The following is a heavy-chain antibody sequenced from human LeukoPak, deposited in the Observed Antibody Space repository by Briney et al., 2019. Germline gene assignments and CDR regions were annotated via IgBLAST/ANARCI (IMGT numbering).Heavy chain of an antibody. Sequence: GGSLRLSCAASGFTFSSYGMHWVRQAPGKGLVWVAFIRYEGSNKYYADSGKGRFTISRDNSTNTLYLQMNSPRAEYTAVYYCAKDPRSVITIFGVSRFPFDYWGQRTLVTVSS. J-gene: IGHJ4*02. CDR1: GFTFSSYG. D-gene: IGHD3-3*01. CDR2: IRYEGSNK. CDR3: AKDPRSVITIFGVSRFPFDY. V-gene: IGHV3-30*02.